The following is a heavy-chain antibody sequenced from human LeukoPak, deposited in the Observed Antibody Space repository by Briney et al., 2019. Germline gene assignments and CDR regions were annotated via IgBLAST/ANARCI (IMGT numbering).Heavy chain of an antibody. CDR3: ARDPADYYNGMDV. Sequence: PGGSLRLSCAVSGFTFRSYWMSWVRQAPGKGLEWVANIKEDGSEKYYVDSVKGRFTISRDNTKNSLYLQMNSLRAEDTAVYYCARDPADYYNGMDVWGQGTTVTVS. CDR2: IKEDGSEK. J-gene: IGHJ6*02. V-gene: IGHV3-7*04. CDR1: GFTFRSYW.